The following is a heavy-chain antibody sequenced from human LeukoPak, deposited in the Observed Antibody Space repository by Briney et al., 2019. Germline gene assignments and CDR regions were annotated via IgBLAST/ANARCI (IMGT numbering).Heavy chain of an antibody. CDR1: GYSFTSYW. V-gene: IGHV5-51*01. CDR3: ARRRDLYSGSYYPFDY. CDR2: IYLGDSHT. Sequence: GESLKISCEGSGYSFTSYWIGWVRQMPGKGLEWMGIIYLGDSHTTYSPSFQGQVTISADKSISTAYLQWSSLKASDTAMYYCARRRDLYSGSYYPFDYWGQGTLVTVSS. J-gene: IGHJ4*02. D-gene: IGHD1-26*01.